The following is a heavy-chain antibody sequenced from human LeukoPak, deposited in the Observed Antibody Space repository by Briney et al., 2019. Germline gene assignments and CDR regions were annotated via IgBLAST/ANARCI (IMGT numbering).Heavy chain of an antibody. D-gene: IGHD3-3*01. Sequence: PGGSLRLSCAASEFTFSTYWMSRVRQAPGKGLEWVASIKQDGSEKYYVDSVKGRFTISRDNAKNSVYLQMNSLRGEDMAVYYCARRAANYDFWSGYNVWGKGTTVTVSS. CDR1: EFTFSTYW. J-gene: IGHJ6*03. V-gene: IGHV3-7*01. CDR3: ARRAANYDFWSGYNV. CDR2: IKQDGSEK.